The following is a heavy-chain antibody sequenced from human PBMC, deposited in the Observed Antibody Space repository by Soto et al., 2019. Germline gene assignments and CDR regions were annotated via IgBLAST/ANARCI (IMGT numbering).Heavy chain of an antibody. J-gene: IGHJ4*02. CDR3: ARVGVVPAARGIDY. V-gene: IGHV4-30-4*01. Sequence: SETLSLTCTVSGGSISSGGYYWSWIRQPPGKGLEWIGYIYYSGSTYYNPSLKSRVTISVDTSKNQFSLKLSSVTAADTAVYYCARVGVVPAARGIDYWGQGTLVTVSA. CDR1: GGSISSGGYY. D-gene: IGHD2-2*01. CDR2: IYYSGST.